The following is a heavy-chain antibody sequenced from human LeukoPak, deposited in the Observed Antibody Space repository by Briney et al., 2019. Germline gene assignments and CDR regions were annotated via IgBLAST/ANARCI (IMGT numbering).Heavy chain of an antibody. CDR1: GYTFTGYY. D-gene: IGHD3-22*01. V-gene: IGHV1-2*06. Sequence: ASVKVFCKASGYTFTGYYMHWVRQAPGQGLEWMGRINPNSGGTNYAQKFQGRVTMTRDTSISTAYMELSRLRSDDTAVYYCAREGQDYYDSSGYIGYWGQGTLVTVSS. CDR3: AREGQDYYDSSGYIGY. CDR2: INPNSGGT. J-gene: IGHJ4*02.